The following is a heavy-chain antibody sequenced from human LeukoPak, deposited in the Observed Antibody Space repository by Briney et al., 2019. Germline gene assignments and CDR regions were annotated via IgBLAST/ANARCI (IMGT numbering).Heavy chain of an antibody. V-gene: IGHV3-30*18. CDR2: ISYDVGKK. CDR1: GFTFSSYG. Sequence: GGSLRLSRAASGFTFSSYGMHWVRQAPGKGLEWVAVISYDVGKKYYADSVKGRFTISRDNSKNTLYLQMNSLRAEDTAVYYCAKDDYYDTRGYRDWGQGTLVTVSS. J-gene: IGHJ4*02. CDR3: AKDDYYDTRGYRD. D-gene: IGHD3-22*01.